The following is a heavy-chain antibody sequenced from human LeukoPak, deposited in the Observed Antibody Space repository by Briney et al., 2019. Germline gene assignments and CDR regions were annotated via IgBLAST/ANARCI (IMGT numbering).Heavy chain of an antibody. CDR3: ARGYYGSGSERYYFDY. CDR1: GFTVSSTY. J-gene: IGHJ4*02. Sequence: PGGSLRLSCAASGFTVSSTYMSWVRQAPGKGLEWVSAIYSGGSTYYADSVKGRFTISRDTSKNTLYLLMNSLRAEDTAVYCCARGYYGSGSERYYFDYWGQGTLVTVSS. D-gene: IGHD3-10*01. CDR2: IYSGGST. V-gene: IGHV3-53*01.